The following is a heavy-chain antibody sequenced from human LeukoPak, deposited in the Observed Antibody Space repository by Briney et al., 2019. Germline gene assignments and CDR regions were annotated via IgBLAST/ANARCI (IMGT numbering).Heavy chain of an antibody. D-gene: IGHD3-22*01. CDR2: IYWDDEE. CDR1: GFSLTTSGVG. J-gene: IGHJ4*02. Sequence: SGPTLVNPTQTLTLTCTFSGFSLTTSGVGVGWIRQPPGKAPEWLALIYWDDEERYSPSLRSRLTITKDTSKNQVVLTMTNMDPVDAATYYCAHRRGPHYYDRSGYYRLDNYFDYWGQGTLVTVSS. V-gene: IGHV2-5*02. CDR3: AHRRGPHYYDRSGYYRLDNYFDY.